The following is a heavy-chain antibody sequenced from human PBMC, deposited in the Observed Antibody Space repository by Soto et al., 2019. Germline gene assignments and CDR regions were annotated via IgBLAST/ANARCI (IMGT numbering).Heavy chain of an antibody. CDR1: GFTFSSYS. J-gene: IGHJ6*02. V-gene: IGHV3-21*01. Sequence: EVQLVESGGGLVKPGGSLRLSCAASGFTFSSYSMNWVRQAPGKGLEWVSSISSSSSYIYYADSVKGRFTISRDNAKNSLYLQMNSLRAEDTAVYYCARSPDHYYYYGMDVWGQGTTVPVSS. CDR3: ARSPDHYYYYGMDV. CDR2: ISSSSSYI.